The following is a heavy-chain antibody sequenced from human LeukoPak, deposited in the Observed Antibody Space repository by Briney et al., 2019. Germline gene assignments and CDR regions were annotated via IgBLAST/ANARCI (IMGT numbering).Heavy chain of an antibody. CDR2: IPCGSNYI. V-gene: IGHV3-21*01. J-gene: IGHJ2*01. CDR3: AIDLRL. CDR1: GCTFRSLI. Sequence: GGSLPLSCASSGCTFRSLIMNWLRPAQEKGLEWVLSIPCGSNYIYYESSVRGRFAISRDNAKNSLYLQMNSLRAEDTAVYYCAIDLRLWGRGTLVSVSS. D-gene: IGHD6-19*01.